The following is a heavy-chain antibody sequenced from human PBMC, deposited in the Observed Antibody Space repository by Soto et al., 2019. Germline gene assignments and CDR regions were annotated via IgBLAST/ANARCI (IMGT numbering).Heavy chain of an antibody. CDR2: IKSKTNGGTT. V-gene: IGHV3-15*07. D-gene: IGHD3-22*01. CDR1: NVDFRNAW. Sequence: GGARWVSRSSTNVDFRNAWRNLVPPGPRKGLEWVGRIKSKTNGGTTDYAAPVKGRFAISRDDSKNMVYLQMNSLKTEDTGIYYCTTDSYSTMIVARFDYRGHGTLVTVSS. J-gene: IGHJ4*01. CDR3: TTDSYSTMIVARFDY.